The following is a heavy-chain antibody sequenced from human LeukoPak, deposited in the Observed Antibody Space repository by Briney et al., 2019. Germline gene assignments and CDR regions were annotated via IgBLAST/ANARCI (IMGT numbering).Heavy chain of an antibody. V-gene: IGHV4-4*07. Sequence: SETLSLTCTVSGGSISSYYWSWIRQPAGKGLEWIGRIYTSGSTNYNPSLKSRATMSVDTSKNQFSLKLSSVTAADTAVYYCARDSGSSTSRRDDYFDYWGQGTLVTVSS. CDR2: IYTSGST. CDR1: GGSISSYY. D-gene: IGHD2-2*01. J-gene: IGHJ4*02. CDR3: ARDSGSSTSRRDDYFDY.